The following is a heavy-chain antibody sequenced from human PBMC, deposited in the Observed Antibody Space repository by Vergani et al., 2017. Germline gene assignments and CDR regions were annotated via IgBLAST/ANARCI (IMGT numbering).Heavy chain of an antibody. CDR2: IYPGDSDT. J-gene: IGHJ1*01. V-gene: IGHV5-51*01. Sequence: EVQLVQSGAEVQKPGESLKISCKGSGYSFTSYWIGWVRQMPGKGLEWMGIIYPGDSDTRYSPSFQGQVTISADKSISTAYLQWSSLKASDTAMYYCARLAGYCTNGVCYTEYFQHWGQGTLVTVSS. CDR1: GYSFTSYW. CDR3: ARLAGYCTNGVCYTEYFQH. D-gene: IGHD2-8*01.